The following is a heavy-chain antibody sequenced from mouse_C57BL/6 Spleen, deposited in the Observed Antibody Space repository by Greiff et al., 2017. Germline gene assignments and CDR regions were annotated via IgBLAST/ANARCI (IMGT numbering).Heavy chain of an antibody. CDR2: IDPETGGT. V-gene: IGHV1-15*01. D-gene: IGHD1-1*01. CDR1: GYTFTDYE. J-gene: IGHJ2*01. Sequence: QVQLQQSGAELVRPGASVTLSCKASGYTFTDYEMHWVKQTPVHGLEWIGAIDPETGGTAYNQKFKGKAILTADKSSSTAYMELRSLTSEDSAVYYCTREEVITTVVAGVDYWGQGTTLTVSS. CDR3: TREEVITTVVAGVDY.